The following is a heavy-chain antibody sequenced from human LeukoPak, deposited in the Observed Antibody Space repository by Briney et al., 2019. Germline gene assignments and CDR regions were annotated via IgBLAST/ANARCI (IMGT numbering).Heavy chain of an antibody. CDR1: GGSISSSSYY. CDR2: INYTGST. J-gene: IGHJ4*02. D-gene: IGHD1-26*01. CDR3: ARESGSYLSFDY. V-gene: IGHV4-39*07. Sequence: SETLSLTCTVSGGSISSSSYYWGWIRQPPGKGLEWIGEINYTGSTSYNPSLKSRVTISVDTSKNQFSLKLSSVTAADTAVYYCARESGSYLSFDYWGQGTLVTVSS.